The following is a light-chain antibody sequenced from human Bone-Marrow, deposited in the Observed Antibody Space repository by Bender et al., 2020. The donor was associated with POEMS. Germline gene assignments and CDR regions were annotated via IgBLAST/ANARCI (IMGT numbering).Light chain of an antibody. V-gene: IGLV2-14*03. Sequence: QSALTQPASVSGSPGQSITISCTGTSSDIGDYNYVSWYQQFPGNAPKFLIFDVNSRPSGVSHRFSGSKSGNTASLTISGLQAEDEAYYFCSSYRSDDTVIFGGGTKVTV. CDR3: SSYRSDDTVI. J-gene: IGLJ2*01. CDR2: DVN. CDR1: SSDIGDYNY.